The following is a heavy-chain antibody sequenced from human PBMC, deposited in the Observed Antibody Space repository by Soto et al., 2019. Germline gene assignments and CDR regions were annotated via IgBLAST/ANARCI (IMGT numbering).Heavy chain of an antibody. CDR1: GFTFSSYG. J-gene: IGHJ6*02. CDR2: ISYDGSNK. V-gene: IGHV3-30*18. Sequence: GGSLRLSCAASGFTFSSYGMHWVRQAPGKGLEWVAVISYDGSNKYYADSVKGRFTISRDESKNTVNLQINSLRAEDTAVYYCAKYNNKWYANYYYYGMDVWGQGTTVTVSS. D-gene: IGHD6-13*01. CDR3: AKYNNKWYANYYYYGMDV.